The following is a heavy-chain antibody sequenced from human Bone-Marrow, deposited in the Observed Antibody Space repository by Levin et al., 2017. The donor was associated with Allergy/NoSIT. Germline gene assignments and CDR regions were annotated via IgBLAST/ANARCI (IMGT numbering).Heavy chain of an antibody. CDR1: GFTFSSYA. D-gene: IGHD3-22*01. Sequence: GGSLRLSCAASGFTFSSYAMHWVRQAPGKGLEWVAVISYDGSNKYYADSVKGRFTISRDNSKNTLYLQMNSLRAEDTAVYYCARAQPYYYDSSGYRTGYWGQGTLVTVSS. CDR2: ISYDGSNK. CDR3: ARAQPYYYDSSGYRTGY. V-gene: IGHV3-30*04. J-gene: IGHJ4*02.